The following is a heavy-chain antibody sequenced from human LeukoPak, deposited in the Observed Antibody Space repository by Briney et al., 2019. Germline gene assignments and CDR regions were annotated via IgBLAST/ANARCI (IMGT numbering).Heavy chain of an antibody. V-gene: IGHV3-66*01. J-gene: IGHJ4*02. CDR3: AGSGAAGTFDY. CDR2: IYSGGST. Sequence: PGGSLRLSCAVFGFTVSNNYMNWVRQAPGKGLEWVSVIYSGGSTYYADSVKGRFTISRDNLKNTLLLQMNSLRGEDTAVYYCAGSGAAGTFDYWGQGTLVTVSS. D-gene: IGHD6-13*01. CDR1: GFTVSNNY.